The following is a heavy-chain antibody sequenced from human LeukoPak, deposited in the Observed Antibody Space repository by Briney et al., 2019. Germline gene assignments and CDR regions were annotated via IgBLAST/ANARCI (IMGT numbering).Heavy chain of an antibody. Sequence: GGSLRLSCAASRFTFSSYAMSWVRQAPGKGLEWVSSLNGRGDSPYYADSVKGRFTISRDNSKNTLYLQMHSLRVEDTAVYYCAKGPHRDYWGQGTLLTVSS. J-gene: IGHJ4*02. CDR3: AKGPHRDY. V-gene: IGHV3-23*01. CDR1: RFTFSSYA. CDR2: LNGRGDSP.